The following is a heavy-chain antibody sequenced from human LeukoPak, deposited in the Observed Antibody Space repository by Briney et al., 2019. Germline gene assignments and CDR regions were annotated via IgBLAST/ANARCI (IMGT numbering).Heavy chain of an antibody. V-gene: IGHV3-30*02. CDR3: AKVRDTAMAMDY. D-gene: IGHD5-18*01. J-gene: IGHJ4*02. CDR2: IRYDGSNK. CDR1: GFTFSSYG. Sequence: PAGSLRLSCAASGFTFSSYGMHWVRQAPGKGLEWVAFIRYDGSNKYYADSVKGRFTISRDNSKNTLYLQMNSLRAEDTAVYYCAKVRDTAMAMDYWGQGTLVTVSS.